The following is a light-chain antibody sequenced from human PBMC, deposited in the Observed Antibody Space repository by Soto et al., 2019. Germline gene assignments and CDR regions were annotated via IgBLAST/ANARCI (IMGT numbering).Light chain of an antibody. CDR3: QQYNSYST. Sequence: DIQMTQSPSTLSASVGDRVTITCRASQSISSWLAWYQQKPGKAPKLLIYKASSLESGVPSRFSGSGSGTEFPLTISSLQPDDFANYYCQQYNSYSTFGQGTKLEIK. CDR1: QSISSW. CDR2: KAS. J-gene: IGKJ2*01. V-gene: IGKV1-5*03.